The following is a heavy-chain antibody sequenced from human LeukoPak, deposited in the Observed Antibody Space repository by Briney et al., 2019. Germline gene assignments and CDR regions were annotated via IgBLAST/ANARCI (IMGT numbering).Heavy chain of an antibody. J-gene: IGHJ6*02. CDR1: GGSFSGYY. V-gene: IGHV4-34*01. CDR2: INHSGST. CDR3: ARRKSPDSSGYSLYYYGMDV. D-gene: IGHD3-22*01. Sequence: PSETLSLTCAVYGGSFSGYYWSWIRQPPGKGLEWIGEINHSGSTNYNPSLKSRVTISVDTSKNQFSLKLSSVTAADTAVYYCARRKSPDSSGYSLYYYGMDVWGQGTTVTVSS.